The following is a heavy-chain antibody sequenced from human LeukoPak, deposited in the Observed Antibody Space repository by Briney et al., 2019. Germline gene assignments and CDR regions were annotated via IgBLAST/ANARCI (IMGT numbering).Heavy chain of an antibody. CDR3: ARDLTGDKDYYYYYYMDV. V-gene: IGHV1-2*02. CDR1: GYTFTGYY. J-gene: IGHJ6*03. Sequence: ASVKVSCKASGYTFTGYYMHWVRQAPGQGLEWMGWINPNSGGTNYAQKFQGRVTMTRDTSISTAYMELSRPRSDDTAVYYCARDLTGDKDYYYYYYMDVWGKGTTVTVSS. D-gene: IGHD7-27*01. CDR2: INPNSGGT.